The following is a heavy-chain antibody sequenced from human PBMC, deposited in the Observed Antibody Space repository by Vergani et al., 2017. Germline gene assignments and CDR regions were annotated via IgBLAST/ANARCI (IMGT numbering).Heavy chain of an antibody. Sequence: QVQLVESGGGVVQPGRSLRLSCAASGFTFNQYGMHWVRQAPGKGLEWVAVTWYDGNNKKYADSVKGRFTISRDNSKSTMYLQMNSLRVEDTGVYYCARASGDSFYYYYYMDVWGKGSTVTVSS. CDR3: ARASGDSFYYYYYMDV. J-gene: IGHJ6*03. D-gene: IGHD7-27*01. CDR1: GFTFNQYG. V-gene: IGHV3-33*01. CDR2: TWYDGNNK.